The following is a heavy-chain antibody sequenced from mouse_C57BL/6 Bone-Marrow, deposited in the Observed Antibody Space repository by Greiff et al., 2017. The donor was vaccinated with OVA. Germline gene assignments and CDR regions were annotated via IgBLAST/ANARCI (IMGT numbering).Heavy chain of an antibody. CDR2: ISDGGSYT. J-gene: IGHJ4*01. CDR1: GFTFSSYA. D-gene: IGHD1-1*01. CDR3: ARDLGLFTTVVAPMDY. Sequence: EVMLVESGGGLVKPGGSLKLSCAASGFTFSSYAMSWVRQTPEKRLEWVATISDGGSYTYYPDNVKGRFTISRDNAKNNLYLQMSHLKSEDTAMYYCARDLGLFTTVVAPMDYWGQGTSVTVSS. V-gene: IGHV5-4*01.